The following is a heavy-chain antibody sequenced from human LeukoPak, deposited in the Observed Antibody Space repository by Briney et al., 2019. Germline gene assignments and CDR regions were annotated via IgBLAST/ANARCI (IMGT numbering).Heavy chain of an antibody. CDR3: ARESHSSSWYGAAFDI. J-gene: IGHJ3*02. CDR1: GFTFSSYG. CDR2: IWYDGSNK. D-gene: IGHD6-13*01. V-gene: IGHV3-33*01. Sequence: GGSLRLSCAASGFTFSSYGMHWVRQAPGKGLEWVAVIWYDGSNKYYADSVKGRFTISRDNSKNTLYLQMNSLRAEDTAVYYCARESHSSSWYGAAFDIWGQGTMVTVSS.